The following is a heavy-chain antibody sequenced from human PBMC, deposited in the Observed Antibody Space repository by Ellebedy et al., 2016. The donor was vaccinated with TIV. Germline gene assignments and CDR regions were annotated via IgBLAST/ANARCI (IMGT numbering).Heavy chain of an antibody. D-gene: IGHD6-13*01. V-gene: IGHV3-30*04. Sequence: GESLKISXAASGFTFSSYAMHWVRQAPGKGLEWVAVISYDGSNKYYADSVKGRFTISRDNSKNTLYLQMNSLRAEDTAVYYCARERFGSRYTPFDYWGQGTLVTVSS. J-gene: IGHJ4*02. CDR1: GFTFSSYA. CDR3: ARERFGSRYTPFDY. CDR2: ISYDGSNK.